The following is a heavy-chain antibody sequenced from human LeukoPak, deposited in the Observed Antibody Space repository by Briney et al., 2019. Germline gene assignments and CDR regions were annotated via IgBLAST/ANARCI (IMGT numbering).Heavy chain of an antibody. CDR1: GFTFSSYD. J-gene: IGHJ4*02. CDR3: ARGPLGWSDF. D-gene: IGHD1-26*01. V-gene: IGHV3-48*02. Sequence: PGGSLRLSCAASGFTFSSYDMNWVRQAPGKGLEWVSYIGSSNITMYYADSVKGRFTISRDNAKNSLYLQMNSLRDEDTAIYYCARGPLGWSDFWGQGTLVTVSS. CDR2: IGSSNITM.